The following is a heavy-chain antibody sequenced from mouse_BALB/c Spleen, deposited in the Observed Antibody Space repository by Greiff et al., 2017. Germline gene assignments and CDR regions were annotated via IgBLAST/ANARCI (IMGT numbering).Heavy chain of an antibody. CDR3: ARGRYDYDELAD. V-gene: IGHV1-31*01. J-gene: IGHJ3*01. D-gene: IGHD2-4*01. CDR2: INPYNGAT. Sequence: VQLQQSGPELVKPGASVKISCKASGYSFTGYYMHWVKQSHVKSLEWIGRINPYNGATSYNQNFKDKASLTVDKSSSTAYMELHSLTSEDSAVYYCARGRYDYDELADWGQGTLVTVSA. CDR1: GYSFTGYY.